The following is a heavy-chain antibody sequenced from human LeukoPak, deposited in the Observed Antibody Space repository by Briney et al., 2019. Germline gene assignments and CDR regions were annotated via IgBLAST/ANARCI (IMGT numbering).Heavy chain of an antibody. J-gene: IGHJ6*02. Sequence: PSETLSLTCAVYGGSFSGYYWSWIRQPPGKGLEWIGEINHSGSTNYNPSLKSRVTISVDTSKNQFSLKLSSVTAADTAVYYCARVRRESSGWYDQAHVYYYYGMDVWGQGTTATVSS. CDR1: GGSFSGYY. D-gene: IGHD6-19*01. CDR3: ARVRRESSGWYDQAHVYYYYGMDV. CDR2: INHSGST. V-gene: IGHV4-34*01.